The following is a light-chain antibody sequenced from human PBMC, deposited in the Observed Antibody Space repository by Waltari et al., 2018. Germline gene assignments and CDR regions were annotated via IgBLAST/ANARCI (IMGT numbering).Light chain of an antibody. CDR1: SSDVGGYNY. CDR3: SSYTSSSTFV. V-gene: IGLV2-14*03. CDR2: DVR. Sequence: QSALTQPASVSGSPGQSITISCTGTSSDVGGYNYVSWYQQHPGKAPKLMIYDVRKRPSGISTRFSGSKSGNTASLTISGLQTEDEADYYCSSYTSSSTFVFGPGTKVTVL. J-gene: IGLJ1*01.